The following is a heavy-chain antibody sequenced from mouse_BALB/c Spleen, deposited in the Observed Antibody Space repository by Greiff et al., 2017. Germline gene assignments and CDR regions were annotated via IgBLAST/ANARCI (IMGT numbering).Heavy chain of an antibody. J-gene: IGHJ3*01. V-gene: IGHV5-9-4*01. Sequence: EVQVVESGGGLVQPGGSLKISCAASGFTFSSYAVSWVRQSPEKRLEWVAEISSGGSYTYYPDTVTGRFTISRDNAKNTLYLEMSSLRAEDTSMYYCARDWFAYWGQGTLVTVSA. CDR2: ISSGGSYT. CDR1: GFTFSSYA. CDR3: ARDWFAY.